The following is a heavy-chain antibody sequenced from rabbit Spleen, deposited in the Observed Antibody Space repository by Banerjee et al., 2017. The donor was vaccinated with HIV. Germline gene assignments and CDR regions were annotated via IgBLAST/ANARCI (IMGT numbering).Heavy chain of an antibody. CDR1: GFSFNSGYD. Sequence: QSLEESGGGLAKPGASLTLTCKASGFSFNSGYDMCWVRQAPGKGLEWFACIYAGSSGNTYSATWAKGRFTISKTSSTTVTLQMTSLTAADTATYFCAREVLYAAYAGFGDATIYYFDLWGPGTLVTVS. J-gene: IGHJ4*01. CDR2: IYAGSSGNT. D-gene: IGHD6-1*01. V-gene: IGHV1S40*01. CDR3: AREVLYAAYAGFGDATIYYFDL.